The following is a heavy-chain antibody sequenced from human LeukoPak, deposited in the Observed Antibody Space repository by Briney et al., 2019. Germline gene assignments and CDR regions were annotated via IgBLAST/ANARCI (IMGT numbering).Heavy chain of an antibody. CDR2: FDPEDGGT. J-gene: IGHJ4*02. CDR1: GYTLTELS. Sequence: VASVKVSCKVSGYTLTELSMHWVRQAPGKGLEWMGGFDPEDGGTIYAQKFQGRVTVTEDTSTDTAYMELSSLRTEDTAVYYCATLDQLWFDYWGQGTLVTVSS. D-gene: IGHD5-18*01. V-gene: IGHV1-24*01. CDR3: ATLDQLWFDY.